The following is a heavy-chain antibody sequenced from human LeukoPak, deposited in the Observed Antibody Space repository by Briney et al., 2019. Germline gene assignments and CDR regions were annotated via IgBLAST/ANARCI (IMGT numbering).Heavy chain of an antibody. J-gene: IGHJ5*02. CDR3: ARDPPRVLRFLDSSFDP. CDR1: GYTFTGYY. Sequence: GASVKVSCKASGYTFTGYYMHWVRQAPGQGLEWMGWINPNSGGTNYAQKFQGRVTMTRDTSISTAHMELSRLRSDDTAVYYCARDPPRVLRFLDSSFDPWGQGTLVTVSS. V-gene: IGHV1-2*02. D-gene: IGHD3-3*01. CDR2: INPNSGGT.